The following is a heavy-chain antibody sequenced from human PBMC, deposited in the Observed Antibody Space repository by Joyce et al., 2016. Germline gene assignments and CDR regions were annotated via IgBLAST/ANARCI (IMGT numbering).Heavy chain of an antibody. J-gene: IGHJ4*02. V-gene: IGHV1-2*02. CDR3: TRDKMVASYYDN. CDR1: GYLFAAYY. CDR2: INPNGGGT. Sequence: QVQLVQSGAEVKKPGASVRVSCKASGYLFAAYYIHWVRLAPGQGLEWLGWINPNGGGTKYAQQLQRRVTITRDTSNTTAYLELNSLISDDTAIYYCTRDKMVASYYDNWGQGTWVTVSS. D-gene: IGHD3-10*01.